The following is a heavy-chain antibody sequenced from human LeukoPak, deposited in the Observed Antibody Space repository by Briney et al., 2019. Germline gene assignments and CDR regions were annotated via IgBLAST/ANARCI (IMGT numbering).Heavy chain of an antibody. V-gene: IGHV4-30-2*01. D-gene: IGHD3-22*01. CDR1: GGSISSGGYY. CDR2: IYHSGST. CDR3: AADSSGSGDFDY. Sequence: SETLSLTCTVSGGSISSGGYYWSWIRQPPGKGLEWIGYIYHSGSTYYNPSLKSRVTISVDRSKNQFSLKLSSVTAADTAVYYCAADSSGSGDFDYWGQGTLVTVSS. J-gene: IGHJ4*02.